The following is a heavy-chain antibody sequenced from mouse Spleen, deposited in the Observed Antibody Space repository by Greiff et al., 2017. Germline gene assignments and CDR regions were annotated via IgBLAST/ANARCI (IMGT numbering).Heavy chain of an antibody. Sequence: DVKLVESGGGLVKPGGSLKLSCAASGFTFSDYGMHWVRQAPEKGLEWVAYISSGSSTIYYADTVKGRFTISRDNAKNTLFLQMTSLRSEDTAMYYCAITTVGYFDVWGTGTTVTVSS. CDR3: AITTVGYFDV. J-gene: IGHJ1*03. CDR2: ISSGSSTI. CDR1: GFTFSDYG. D-gene: IGHD1-1*01. V-gene: IGHV5-17*01.